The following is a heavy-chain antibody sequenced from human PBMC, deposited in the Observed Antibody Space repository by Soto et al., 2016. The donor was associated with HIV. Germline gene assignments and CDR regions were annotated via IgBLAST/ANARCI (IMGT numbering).Heavy chain of an antibody. Sequence: QVQLQESGPGLVKPSGTLSLTCSVSGDSISGSNWWHWVRQSPHKGLEWIGELTPSGTTNYNPSLKSRVTISGDNYKNQFSLSLNSVTAADTAQYFCARVVLRGXFHFDYWGREFWSPSPQ. CDR3: ARVVLRGXFHFDY. D-gene: IGHD3-10*01. CDR2: LTPSGTT. V-gene: IGHV4-4*02. CDR1: GDSISGSNW. J-gene: IGHJ4*02.